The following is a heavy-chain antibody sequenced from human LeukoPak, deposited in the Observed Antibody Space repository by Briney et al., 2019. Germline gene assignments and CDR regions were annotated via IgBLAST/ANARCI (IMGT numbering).Heavy chain of an antibody. CDR3: ARESLGGSSFDY. J-gene: IGHJ4*02. V-gene: IGHV3-66*02. CDR1: GFTVSSNY. Sequence: PGGSLRLSCAASGFTVSSNYMSWVRQAPGKGLEWVSVIYSGGSTYYADSVKGRFTISRDNSKNTLYLQMNSLRAEDTAVYYRARESLGGSSFDYWGQGTLVTVSS. CDR2: IYSGGST. D-gene: IGHD1-26*01.